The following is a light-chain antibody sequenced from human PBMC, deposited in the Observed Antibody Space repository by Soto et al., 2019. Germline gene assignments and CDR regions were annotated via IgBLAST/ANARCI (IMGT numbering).Light chain of an antibody. V-gene: IGKV1-6*01. CDR2: AAS. Sequence: AIQMTHSPSSLSASVGDRVSISCRASQDIRNTLAWYQQKPGEAPKLLIFAASNLQSGVPSRFSGSGSVTDFTLAITGLQPEDFASYYCLQYYNFSLTFGQGTKVEVK. CDR1: QDIRNT. J-gene: IGKJ1*01. CDR3: LQYYNFSLT.